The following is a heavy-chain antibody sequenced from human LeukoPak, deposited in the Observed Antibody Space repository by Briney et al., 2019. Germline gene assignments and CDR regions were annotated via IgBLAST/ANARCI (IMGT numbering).Heavy chain of an antibody. CDR2: ISAYNGNT. D-gene: IGHD1-26*01. J-gene: IGHJ6*02. Sequence: GASVKVSCKASGYTFTSYGISWVRQAAGQGLEWMGWISAYNGNTNYAQKLQGRVTMTTDTSTSTAYMELRSLRSDDTAVYYCARLGVAYYYYYGMDVWGQGTTVTVSS. V-gene: IGHV1-18*01. CDR3: ARLGVAYYYYYGMDV. CDR1: GYTFTSYG.